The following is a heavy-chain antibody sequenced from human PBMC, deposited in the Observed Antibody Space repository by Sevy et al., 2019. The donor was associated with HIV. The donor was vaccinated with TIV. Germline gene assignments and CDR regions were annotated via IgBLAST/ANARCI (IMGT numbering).Heavy chain of an antibody. CDR2: IYYTGST. D-gene: IGHD5-12*01. CDR3: ARAPPVRSGDDALNWFDP. J-gene: IGHJ5*02. CDR1: GGSISAYY. Sequence: SETLSLTCTVFGGSISAYYWSWIRQSPEKGLQYIGYIYYTGSTNYNPSLKSRFTISVDTSKNQFSLRLTSVTAAETAIYYCARAPPVRSGDDALNWFDPWGQGTLVTVSS. V-gene: IGHV4-59*01.